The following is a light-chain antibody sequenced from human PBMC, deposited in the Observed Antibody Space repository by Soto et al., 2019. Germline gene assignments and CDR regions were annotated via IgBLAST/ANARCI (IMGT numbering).Light chain of an antibody. CDR1: QSVSSTS. J-gene: IGKJ2*01. CDR2: DSS. Sequence: EIVLTQSPGTLSLSPGERVALSCRANQSVSSTSIAWYQQKPGQAPRLLIYDSSSRATDIPDRFSGSGSGTDFTLTISRLEPEDFAVYYCQQYGGSPPKYTFGQGTKLEI. V-gene: IGKV3-20*01. CDR3: QQYGGSPPKYT.